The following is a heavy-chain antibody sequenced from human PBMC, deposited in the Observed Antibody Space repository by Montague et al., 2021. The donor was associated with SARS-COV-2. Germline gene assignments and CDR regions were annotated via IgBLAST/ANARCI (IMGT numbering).Heavy chain of an antibody. J-gene: IGHJ3*02. CDR2: IYYSGST. Sequence: SETLSLTCTASGGSISSSSYYWGWIRQPPGKGLEWIGSIYYSGSTYYNPSLKSRVTISVDTSKNQFSLKLSSVTAADTAAYYCARQENSSGWFKPDAFDTWGQGTMVTVSS. CDR3: ARQENSSGWFKPDAFDT. CDR1: GGSISSSSYY. D-gene: IGHD6-19*01. V-gene: IGHV4-39*01.